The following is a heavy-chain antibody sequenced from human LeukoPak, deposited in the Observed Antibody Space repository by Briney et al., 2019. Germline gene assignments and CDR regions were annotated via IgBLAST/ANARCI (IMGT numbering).Heavy chain of an antibody. CDR3: ARDRWGYWYFDL. V-gene: IGHV3-53*01. J-gene: IGHJ2*01. D-gene: IGHD4-23*01. CDR1: GFTFRSYA. Sequence: PGGSLRLSCAASGFTFRSYAMSWVRQAPGKGLEWVSVIYSGGSTYYADSVKGRFTISRDNSKNTLYLQMNSLRAEDTAVYYCARDRWGYWYFDLWGRGTLVTVSS. CDR2: IYSGGST.